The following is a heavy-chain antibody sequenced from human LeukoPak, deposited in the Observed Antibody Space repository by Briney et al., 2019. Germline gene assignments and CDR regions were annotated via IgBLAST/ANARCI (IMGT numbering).Heavy chain of an antibody. CDR1: GGSISSSNW. V-gene: IGHV4-4*02. J-gene: IGHJ4*02. Sequence: SGTLSLTCAVSGGSISSSNWWSWVRQPPGKGLEWIGEIYHSGNINYNPSLKSRVTMSVDKSKNQFSLKLSSVTAADTAVYYCVRQLGYYFDYWGQGTLVTVSS. D-gene: IGHD1-1*01. CDR2: IYHSGNI. CDR3: VRQLGYYFDY.